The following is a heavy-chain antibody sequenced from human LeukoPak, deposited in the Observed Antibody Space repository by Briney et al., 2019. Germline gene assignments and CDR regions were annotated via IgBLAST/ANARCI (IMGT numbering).Heavy chain of an antibody. V-gene: IGHV1-2*02. D-gene: IGHD6-6*01. CDR2: INSNSGGT. CDR1: GYTFTDYY. CDR3: ARTSIAARRADFDY. J-gene: IGHJ4*02. Sequence: ASVRVSCKTSGYTFTDYYIHWMRQAPGQGLEWMGWINSNSGGTSYAQKFQGRVTLTRDTPTRTAFMELNRLTSDDPAVYYCARTSIAARRADFDYWGQGTVVTVSS.